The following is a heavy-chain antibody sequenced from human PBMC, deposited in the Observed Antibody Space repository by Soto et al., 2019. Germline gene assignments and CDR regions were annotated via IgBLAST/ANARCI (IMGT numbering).Heavy chain of an antibody. CDR3: ARGGCYDSFDY. D-gene: IGHD2-15*01. V-gene: IGHV4-30-2*06. CDR1: GASISYGGFS. CDR2: ISHLEST. J-gene: IGHJ4*02. Sequence: SETLSLTCTVSGASISYGGFSWSWIRQSPGKGLEWIGYISHLESTYFHPSFKSRLTMSIDRTRNQFSLKLSSVTAADMAVYYCARGGCYDSFDYWGQGVLVTVSS.